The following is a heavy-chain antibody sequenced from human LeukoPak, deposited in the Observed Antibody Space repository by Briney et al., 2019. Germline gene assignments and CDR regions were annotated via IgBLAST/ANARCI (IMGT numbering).Heavy chain of an antibody. V-gene: IGHV3-30*18. Sequence: GGSLRLSCAASGFTFSSYGMHWVRQAPGKGLEWVAVISYDGSNKYYADSVKGRFTISRNNSKNTLYLQMNSLRAEDTAVYYCAKERGYSSSWYNDYFDYWGQGTLVTVSS. CDR2: ISYDGSNK. CDR1: GFTFSSYG. CDR3: AKERGYSSSWYNDYFDY. D-gene: IGHD6-13*01. J-gene: IGHJ4*02.